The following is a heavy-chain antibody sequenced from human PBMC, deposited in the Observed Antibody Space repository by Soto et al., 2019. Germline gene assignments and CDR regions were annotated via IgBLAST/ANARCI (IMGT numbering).Heavy chain of an antibody. CDR2: ISSSSSYI. CDR3: ARVPTTVTNPYYYYGMDV. V-gene: IGHV3-21*01. CDR1: GFTFSSYS. J-gene: IGHJ6*02. D-gene: IGHD4-17*01. Sequence: GGSLRLSCAASGFTFSSYSMNWVRQAPGKGLEWVSSISSSSSYIYYADSVKGRFTISRDNAKNSLYLQMNSLRAEDTAVYYCARVPTTVTNPYYYYGMDVWGQGTTVTVSS.